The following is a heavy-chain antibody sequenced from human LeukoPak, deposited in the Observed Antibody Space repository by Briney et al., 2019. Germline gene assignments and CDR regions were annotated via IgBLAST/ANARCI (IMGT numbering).Heavy chain of an antibody. Sequence: GGSLRLSCAASGFTFSSYSMNWVRQAPGKGLEWVSSISSSSSYIYYADSVKGRFTISRDNAKNSLYLQMNSLRAEDTAVYYCARDWLVRGVTYYYYGMDVWGQGTTVTVSS. D-gene: IGHD3-10*01. CDR3: ARDWLVRGVTYYYYGMDV. V-gene: IGHV3-21*01. CDR2: ISSSSSYI. CDR1: GFTFSSYS. J-gene: IGHJ6*02.